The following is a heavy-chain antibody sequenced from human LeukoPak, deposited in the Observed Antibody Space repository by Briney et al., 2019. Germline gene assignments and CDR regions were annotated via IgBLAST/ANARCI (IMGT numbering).Heavy chain of an antibody. CDR3: AKGVLYSYGSGSYCFDY. J-gene: IGHJ4*02. CDR1: GFTVSSNS. CDR2: ISGSGGST. Sequence: PGGSLRLSCTVSGFTVSSNSMSWVRQAPGKGLEWVSAISGSGGSTYYADSVKGRFTISRDNSKNTLYLQMNSLRAEDTAVYYCAKGVLYSYGSGSYCFDYWGQGTLVTVSS. V-gene: IGHV3-23*01. D-gene: IGHD3-10*01.